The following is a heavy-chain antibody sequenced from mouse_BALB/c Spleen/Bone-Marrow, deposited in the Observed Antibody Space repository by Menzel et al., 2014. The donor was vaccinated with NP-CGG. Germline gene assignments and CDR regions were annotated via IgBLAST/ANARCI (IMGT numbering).Heavy chain of an antibody. CDR2: ISSGGST. CDR1: GFTFSSYA. CDR3: ARGGFRGLDY. V-gene: IGHV5-6-5*01. J-gene: IGHJ2*01. Sequence: EVKLMESGGGLVKPAGSLKLSCAASGFTFSSYAMSWVRQTPEKRLEWVASISSGGSTYYPDSVKGRFTISRDNARNILYLQMSSLRSEDTAMYYCARGGFRGLDYWGQGTTLTVSS.